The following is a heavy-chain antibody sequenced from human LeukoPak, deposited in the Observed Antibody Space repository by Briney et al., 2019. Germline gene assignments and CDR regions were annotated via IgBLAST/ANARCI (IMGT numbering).Heavy chain of an antibody. D-gene: IGHD3-22*01. V-gene: IGHV4-59*01. CDR2: IYYSGST. J-gene: IGHJ4*02. CDR1: GGSISSYY. CDR3: ARGVVVTNFGY. Sequence: SETLSLTCTVSGGSISSYYWSWIRQPPGKGLEWIGYIYYSGSTNYNPSLKSRVTISVDTSKNQFSLKLSSVTAADTAVYYCARGVVVTNFGYWGQGTLVTVSS.